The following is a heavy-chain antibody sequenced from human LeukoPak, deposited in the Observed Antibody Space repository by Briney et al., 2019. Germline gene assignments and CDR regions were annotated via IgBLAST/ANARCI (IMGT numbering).Heavy chain of an antibody. D-gene: IGHD3-10*01. V-gene: IGHV4-59*01. CDR3: AREINYYGSGSYFYRRERNWFDP. CDR1: GGSISSYY. Sequence: SETLSLTCTVSGGSISSYYWSWIRQPPGKGLEWIGYIYYSGSTNYTPSLKSRVTISVDTSKNQFSLKLSSVTAADTAVYYCAREINYYGSGSYFYRRERNWFDPWGQGTLVTVSS. J-gene: IGHJ5*02. CDR2: IYYSGST.